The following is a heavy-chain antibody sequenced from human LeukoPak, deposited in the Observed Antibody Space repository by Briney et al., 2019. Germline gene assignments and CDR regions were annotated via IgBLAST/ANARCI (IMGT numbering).Heavy chain of an antibody. CDR1: GFTFSRDA. D-gene: IGHD3-10*01. Sequence: GGSLRLSCAASGFTFSRDAMHWVRQAPGQGLEWVALIWYDGSSKYYADSVKGRFTISRDNSKDTLYLQMHRLRADDTAVYYCARERGFPGFFDYWGQGTLVTVSS. J-gene: IGHJ4*02. V-gene: IGHV3-33*01. CDR2: IWYDGSSK. CDR3: ARERGFPGFFDY.